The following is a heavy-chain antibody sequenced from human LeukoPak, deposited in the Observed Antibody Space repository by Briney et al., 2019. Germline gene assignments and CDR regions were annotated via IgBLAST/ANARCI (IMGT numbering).Heavy chain of an antibody. CDR2: ISSSGSTI. J-gene: IGHJ5*02. CDR3: ARDYYGSGSYYRYNWFDP. CDR1: GFTFSSYE. V-gene: IGHV3-48*03. Sequence: QSGGSPRLSCAASGFTFSSYEMNWVRQAPGKGLEWVSYISSSGSTIYYADSVKGRFTISRDNAKNSLYLQMNSLRAEDTAVYYCARDYYGSGSYYRYNWFDPWGQGTLVTVSS. D-gene: IGHD3-10*01.